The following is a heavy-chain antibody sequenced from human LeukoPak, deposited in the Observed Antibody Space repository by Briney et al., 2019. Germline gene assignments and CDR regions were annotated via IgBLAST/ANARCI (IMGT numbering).Heavy chain of an antibody. J-gene: IGHJ4*02. CDR2: INPNSGGT. CDR1: GYTFTGYY. Sequence: GASVKVSCKASGYTFTGYYMHWVRQAPGQGLEWMGWINPNSGGTNYAQKFQGRVTMTRDTSISTAYMELSRLRSDDTAVYYCARVDVDSSGYSFDYWGQGTLVTVSS. V-gene: IGHV1-2*02. D-gene: IGHD3-22*01. CDR3: ARVDVDSSGYSFDY.